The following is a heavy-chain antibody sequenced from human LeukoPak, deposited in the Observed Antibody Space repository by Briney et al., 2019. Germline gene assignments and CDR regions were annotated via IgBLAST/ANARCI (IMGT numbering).Heavy chain of an antibody. CDR1: GFTFSIYW. CDR3: ARGGDYLDF. Sequence: GGSLRLSCSASGFTFSIYWMSWVRQAPGKGLEWVANIKQDGSEKYYVDSVKGRFTISRDNANNSLYLQMNSLRAEDTAVYYCARGGDYLDFWGQGTLVTVSS. V-gene: IGHV3-7*05. CDR2: IKQDGSEK. J-gene: IGHJ4*02.